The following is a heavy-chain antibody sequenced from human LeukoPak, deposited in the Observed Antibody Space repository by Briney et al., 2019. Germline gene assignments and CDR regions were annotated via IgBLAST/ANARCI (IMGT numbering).Heavy chain of an antibody. V-gene: IGHV3-23*01. D-gene: IGHD2-2*01. CDR1: GFTLSSYA. CDR2: ISGSGGST. CDR3: AEEMPPKDIVVGPAAGLYYYYGMDV. J-gene: IGHJ6*02. Sequence: GGSLRLSCAASGFTLSSYAMSWVRQAPGKGLEWVSAISGSGGSTYYADSVKGRFTISRDNSKNTLYLQMNSLRAEDTAVYYCAEEMPPKDIVVGPAAGLYYYYGMDVWGQGTTVTVSS.